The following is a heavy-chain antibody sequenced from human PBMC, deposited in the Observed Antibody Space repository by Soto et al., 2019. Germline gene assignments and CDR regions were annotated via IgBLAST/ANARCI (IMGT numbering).Heavy chain of an antibody. V-gene: IGHV4-38-2*01. CDR2: IYHTEST. J-gene: IGHJ4*02. Sequence: SETLSLTCAVSGYSISSGHYWGWIRQPPGKGLEWIGTIYHTESTYYNPSPKSRITISLDTSKNQFSLKLNSVTAADTAVYYCAKGPYSNPFDYWGQGTLVTVSS. D-gene: IGHD4-4*01. CDR3: AKGPYSNPFDY. CDR1: GYSISSGHY.